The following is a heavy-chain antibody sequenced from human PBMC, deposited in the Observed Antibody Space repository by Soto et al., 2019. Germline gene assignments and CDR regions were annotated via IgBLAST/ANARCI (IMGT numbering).Heavy chain of an antibody. V-gene: IGHV1-46*03. D-gene: IGHD3-10*01. Sequence: ASVKVSCKASGYTFTSYYMHWVRQAPGQGLEWMGIINPSGGSTSYAQKFQGRVTMTRDTSTSTVYMELSSLRSEDTAVYYCARDHFFYYCGGHRDLFAFWAQRTTVLGSS. J-gene: IGHJ6*01. CDR1: GYTFTSYY. CDR3: ARDHFFYYCGGHRDLFAF. CDR2: INPSGGST.